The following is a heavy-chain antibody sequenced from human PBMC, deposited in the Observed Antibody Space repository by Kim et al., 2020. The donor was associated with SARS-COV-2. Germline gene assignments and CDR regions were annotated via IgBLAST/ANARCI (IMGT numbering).Heavy chain of an antibody. D-gene: IGHD3-22*01. CDR2: IIPILGIA. CDR3: AREDGATYYYDSSGYTRIKCAFDI. J-gene: IGHJ3*02. Sequence: SVKVSCKASGGTFSSYAISWVRQAPGQGLEWMGRIIPILGIANYAQKFQGRVTITADKSTSTAYMELSSLRSEDTAVYYCAREDGATYYYDSSGYTRIKCAFDIWGQGTMVTVSS. V-gene: IGHV1-69*04. CDR1: GGTFSSYA.